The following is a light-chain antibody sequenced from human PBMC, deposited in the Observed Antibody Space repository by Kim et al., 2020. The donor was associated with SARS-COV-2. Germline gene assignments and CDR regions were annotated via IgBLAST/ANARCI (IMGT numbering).Light chain of an antibody. CDR3: QQFIDYPMT. CDR1: QGVSNA. V-gene: IGKV1D-13*01. CDR2: DAS. Sequence: AIQLTQSPSSLSASVVDRVTITCRASQGVSNALVWYQQKAGKAPKLLIYDASSLESGVPSRFSGSGSGTDFTLTSSSLQPEDFATYYCQQFIDYPMTFGPGTKVDIK. J-gene: IGKJ1*01.